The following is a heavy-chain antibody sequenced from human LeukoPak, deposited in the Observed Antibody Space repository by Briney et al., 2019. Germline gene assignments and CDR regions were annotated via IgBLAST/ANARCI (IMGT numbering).Heavy chain of an antibody. CDR2: IYHSGST. CDR1: GYSISSGYY. D-gene: IGHD3-3*01. CDR3: AREWQTPYDFWSGYYYYYMDV. V-gene: IGHV4-38-2*02. J-gene: IGHJ6*03. Sequence: SETLSLTCTVSGYSISSGYYWGWIRQPPGKGREWIGRIYHSGSTYYNPSLKSRVTISVDTSKNQFSLKLSSVTAADTAVYYCAREWQTPYDFWSGYYYYYMDVWGKGTTVTVSS.